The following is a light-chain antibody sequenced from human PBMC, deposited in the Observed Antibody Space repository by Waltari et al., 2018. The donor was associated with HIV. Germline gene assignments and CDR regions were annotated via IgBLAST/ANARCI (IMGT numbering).Light chain of an antibody. CDR1: RSAFGSYKL. Sequence: QSALTQPASVSGSPGQSMTIPCPGTRSAFGSYKLDSWYKQYPDKAPKLMIYEVSKRPSGVSNRFSGSKSGNTASLTISGLQAEDEADYYCCSYAGTSTVVFGGGTKLTVL. CDR3: CSYAGTSTVV. CDR2: EVS. V-gene: IGLV2-23*02. J-gene: IGLJ2*01.